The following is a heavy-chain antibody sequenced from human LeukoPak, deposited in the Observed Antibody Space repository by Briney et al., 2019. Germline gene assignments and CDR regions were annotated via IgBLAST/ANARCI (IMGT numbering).Heavy chain of an antibody. CDR2: INHSGST. CDR3: ARGALYYYDSSGSYFDY. V-gene: IGHV4-34*09. J-gene: IGHJ4*02. D-gene: IGHD3-22*01. CDR1: GGSFSGYY. Sequence: SETLSLTCAVYGGSFSGYYWSWIRQPPGKGLEWIGEINHSGSTNYNPSLKSRVTISVDTSKNQFSLKLSSVTAADTAVYYCARGALYYYDSSGSYFDYWGQGTLVTVSS.